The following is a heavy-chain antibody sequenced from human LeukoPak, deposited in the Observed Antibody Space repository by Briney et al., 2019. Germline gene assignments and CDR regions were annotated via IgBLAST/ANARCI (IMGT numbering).Heavy chain of an antibody. CDR2: ISSSSSYI. CDR1: GFTFSSYS. V-gene: IGHV3-21*01. CDR3: AREGLLWFGESLIYYCYYYMDV. Sequence: GGSLRLSCAASGFTFSSYSMNWVRQAPGKGLEWVSSISSSSSYIYYADSVKGRFTISRDNAKNSLYLQMHSLRAEDTAVYYCAREGLLWFGESLIYYCYYYMDVWGKGTTVTVSS. D-gene: IGHD3-10*01. J-gene: IGHJ6*03.